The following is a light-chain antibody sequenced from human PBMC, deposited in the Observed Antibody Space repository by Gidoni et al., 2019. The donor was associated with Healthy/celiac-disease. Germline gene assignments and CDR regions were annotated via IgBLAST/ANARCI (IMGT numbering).Light chain of an antibody. CDR3: SSYAGSNNLL. Sequence: ALTQPPSASGSPGQSVTSSCTGTSSDVGGYNYVAWYQQHPGKAPNLMISEVRKRPSGVPYRFSGSNSGNTAALTVSGLQAEDEADYYCSSYAGSNNLLFGGGTKLTV. J-gene: IGLJ2*01. CDR1: SSDVGGYNY. CDR2: EVR. V-gene: IGLV2-8*01.